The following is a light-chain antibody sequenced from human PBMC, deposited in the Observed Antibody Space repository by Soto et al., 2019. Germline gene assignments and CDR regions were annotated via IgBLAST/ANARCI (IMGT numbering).Light chain of an antibody. CDR2: DNN. CDR1: SSNIGINA. CDR3: AAWDDSLNGLV. Sequence: QSVLTQPPSASGTHGQRVTISCSGSSSNIGINAVNWYQQLPGTAPKLVIYDNNQRPSGVPDRFSGSKSGISASLAISGLQSEDEADYSCAAWDDSLNGLVFGTGTKLTVL. J-gene: IGLJ1*01. V-gene: IGLV1-44*01.